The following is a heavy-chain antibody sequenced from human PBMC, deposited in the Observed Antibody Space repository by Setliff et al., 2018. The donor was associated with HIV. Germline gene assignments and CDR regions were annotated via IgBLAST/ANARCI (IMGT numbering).Heavy chain of an antibody. CDR2: IYQNGRT. Sequence: SETLSLTCSVSGGSINDERYYWSWIHQPPGKGLEWTGSIYQNGRTYYNPSLSSRLTISVDTSKNQFSLKLTSVTAADTAVYYCARVDPSYDYSNYWGQGTLVTVSS. D-gene: IGHD4-4*01. CDR3: ARVDPSYDYSNY. CDR1: GGSINDERYY. J-gene: IGHJ4*02. V-gene: IGHV4-39*07.